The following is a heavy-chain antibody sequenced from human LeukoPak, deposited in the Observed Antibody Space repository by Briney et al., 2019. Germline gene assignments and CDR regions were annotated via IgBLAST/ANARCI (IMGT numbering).Heavy chain of an antibody. D-gene: IGHD1-26*01. CDR3: ARTYSGRSYYFDC. CDR1: GGSIGNYC. Sequence: SETLSLTCTVSGGSIGNYCWSWIRQPPGKGLEHIGNIYDSGSTYYNPSLKSRVTISVDTSKNQFSLKLSSVTAADTAVYYCARTYSGRSYYFDCWGQGTLVTVSS. V-gene: IGHV4-59*01. J-gene: IGHJ4*02. CDR2: IYDSGST.